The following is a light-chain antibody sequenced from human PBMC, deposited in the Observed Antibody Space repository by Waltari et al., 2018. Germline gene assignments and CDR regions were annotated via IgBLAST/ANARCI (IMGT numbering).Light chain of an antibody. J-gene: IGLJ1*01. V-gene: IGLV2-11*02. CDR2: DVS. Sequence: QSALTQPRSVSGAPGQSVTISCTGTSSGVGGYSYVPWYQQHPGKAPKLMIYDVSKRTSGVPDRFSGSKSGNTASLTISGLQAEDEADYYCCSYAGSYTYVFGPGTKVTVL. CDR3: CSYAGSYTYV. CDR1: SSGVGGYSY.